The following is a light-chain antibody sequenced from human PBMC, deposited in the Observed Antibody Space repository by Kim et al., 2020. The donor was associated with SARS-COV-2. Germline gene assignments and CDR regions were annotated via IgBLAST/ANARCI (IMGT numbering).Light chain of an antibody. J-gene: IGLJ2*01. CDR1: SGSIASSY. Sequence: GKTVTISCTRSSGSIASSYVQWYQQRPGSAPTTLIYEDKQRPSGVPDRFSGSIDSSSNSASLTISGLKTEDEADYYCQSSDSSNLHVVFGGGTQLTV. V-gene: IGLV6-57*03. CDR2: EDK. CDR3: QSSDSSNLHVV.